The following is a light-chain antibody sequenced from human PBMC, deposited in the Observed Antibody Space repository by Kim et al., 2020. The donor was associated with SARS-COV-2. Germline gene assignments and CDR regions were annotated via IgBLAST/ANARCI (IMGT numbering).Light chain of an antibody. Sequence: QLVLTQPPSASGTPGQRVTISCSGSRSDIGSNTVNWYQQLPGTAPKLLIYRSNKRPSGVPDRFSASKSGTSAPLAISGLQSEDEADYYCAAWDDSLNGDVVFGGGTQLTVL. CDR2: RSN. J-gene: IGLJ2*01. CDR3: AAWDDSLNGDVV. CDR1: RSDIGSNT. V-gene: IGLV1-44*01.